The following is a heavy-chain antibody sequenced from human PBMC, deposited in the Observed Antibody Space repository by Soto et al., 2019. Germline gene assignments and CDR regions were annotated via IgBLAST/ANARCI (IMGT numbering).Heavy chain of an antibody. V-gene: IGHV1-2*02. CDR1: GYTFTGYY. Sequence: GASVKVSCKASGYTFTGYYMHWVRQAPGQGLEWMGWINPNSGGTNYAQKFQGRVTMTRDTSISTAYMELSRLRSDDTAVYYCARDGGYCSGGSCDSYYCYYGMDVGGQGTTVTVSS. CDR3: ARDGGYCSGGSCDSYYCYYGMDV. CDR2: INPNSGGT. D-gene: IGHD2-15*01. J-gene: IGHJ6*02.